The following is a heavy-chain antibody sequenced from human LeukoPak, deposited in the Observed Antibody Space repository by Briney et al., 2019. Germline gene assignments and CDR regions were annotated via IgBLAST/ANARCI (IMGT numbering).Heavy chain of an antibody. CDR1: GGTFSSYA. CDR2: IIPIFGTA. Sequence: ASVKVSCKASGGTFSSYAISWARQAPGQGLEWMGGIIPIFGTANYAQKFQGRVTITADESTSTAYMELSSLRSEDAAVYYCARAPIQTSAFNWFDPWGQGTLVTVSS. CDR3: ARAPIQTSAFNWFDP. J-gene: IGHJ5*02. V-gene: IGHV1-69*13.